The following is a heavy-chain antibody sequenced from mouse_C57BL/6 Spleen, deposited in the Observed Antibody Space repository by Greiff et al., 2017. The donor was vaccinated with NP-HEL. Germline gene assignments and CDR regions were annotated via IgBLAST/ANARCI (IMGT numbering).Heavy chain of an antibody. CDR3: ARAGFYYFDY. CDR1: GYTFTDYY. V-gene: IGHV1-26*01. J-gene: IGHJ2*01. Sequence: EVQLQQSGPELVKPGASVKISCKASGYTFTDYYMNWVKQSHGKSLEWIGDINPNNGGTSYNQKFKGKATLTVDKSSSTAYMELRSLTSEDSAVYYCARAGFYYFDYWGKGTTLTVSS. CDR2: INPNNGGT.